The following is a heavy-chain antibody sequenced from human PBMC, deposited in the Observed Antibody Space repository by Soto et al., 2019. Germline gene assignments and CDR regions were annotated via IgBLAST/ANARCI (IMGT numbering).Heavy chain of an antibody. Sequence: SVKVSCKASGYTFTGYYMHWVRQAPGQGLEWMGWINPNSGGTNYAQKFQGWVTMTRDTSISTAYMELSRLRSDDTAVYYCAIDSSGWYGAFDIWGQGTMVTVSS. CDR2: INPNSGGT. CDR1: GYTFTGYY. D-gene: IGHD6-19*01. CDR3: AIDSSGWYGAFDI. J-gene: IGHJ3*02. V-gene: IGHV1-2*04.